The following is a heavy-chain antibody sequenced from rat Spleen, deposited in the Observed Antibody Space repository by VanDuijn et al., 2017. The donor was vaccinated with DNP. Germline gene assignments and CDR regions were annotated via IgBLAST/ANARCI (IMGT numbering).Heavy chain of an antibody. CDR1: GFTFSAYY. CDR3: IRWNSGHFDY. D-gene: IGHD4-3*01. CDR2: ISNDGGST. V-gene: IGHV5-22*01. J-gene: IGHJ2*01. Sequence: EVQLVESGGGLVQPGRSLKLSCAASGFTFSAYYMAWVRQAPAKGLEWVAYISNDGGSTYYGDSVKGRFAISRDNAKSTLYLQMNSLRSEDMATYYCIRWNSGHFDYWGQGVMVTVSS.